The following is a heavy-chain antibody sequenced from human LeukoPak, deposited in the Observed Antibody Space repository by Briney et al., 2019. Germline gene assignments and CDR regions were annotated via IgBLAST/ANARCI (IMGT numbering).Heavy chain of an antibody. Sequence: PGGSLRLSCAASGFTFSSYSMNWVRQAPGKGLEWVSSISSSSSYIYYADSVKGRFTISRDNSKNTLYLQMNSLRAEDTAVYYCAKAWASSGWYNYWGQGTLVTVSS. CDR2: ISSSSSYI. J-gene: IGHJ4*02. V-gene: IGHV3-21*04. CDR1: GFTFSSYS. D-gene: IGHD6-19*01. CDR3: AKAWASSGWYNY.